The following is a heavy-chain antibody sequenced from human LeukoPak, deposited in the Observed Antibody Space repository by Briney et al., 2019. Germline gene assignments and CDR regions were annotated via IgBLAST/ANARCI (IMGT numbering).Heavy chain of an antibody. CDR2: IIPIFGTA. CDR3: AKAMIVGNPTDY. Sequence: SVKVSCKASGGTFSSYAISWVRQAPGQGLEWMGGIIPIFGTANYAQKFQGRVTITADESTSTAYMELSSLRSEDTAVYYCAKAMIVGNPTDYWGQGTLVTVSS. V-gene: IGHV1-69*13. D-gene: IGHD3-22*01. J-gene: IGHJ4*02. CDR1: GGTFSSYA.